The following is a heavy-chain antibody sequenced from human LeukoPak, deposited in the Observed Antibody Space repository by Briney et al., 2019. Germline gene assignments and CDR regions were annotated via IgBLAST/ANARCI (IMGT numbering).Heavy chain of an antibody. Sequence: GGSLRLSCAASGFTFSTFWMSWVRQAPGKGLECVANIKEHGRETYYLDSVRGRFTISRDNSKNTLYLQMNSLRAEDTAVYYCAKLAWSPNDSSGFPFDYWGQGTLVTVSS. CDR1: GFTFSTFW. D-gene: IGHD3-22*01. V-gene: IGHV3-7*03. CDR3: AKLAWSPNDSSGFPFDY. CDR2: IKEHGRET. J-gene: IGHJ4*02.